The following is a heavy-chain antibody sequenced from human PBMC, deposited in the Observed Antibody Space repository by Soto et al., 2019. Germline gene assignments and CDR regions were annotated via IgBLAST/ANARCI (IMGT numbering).Heavy chain of an antibody. J-gene: IGHJ4*02. D-gene: IGHD1-1*01. CDR3: ARQLERGDLPEGFEY. CDR2: IFHSGTT. CDR1: GDSVSSSHW. V-gene: IGHV4-4*02. Sequence: QVQLQESGPGLVEPSGTLSLTCAVSGDSVSSSHWWSWVRQSPGKGLEWIGQIFHSGTTRYNPSLESRVTLSVDKSNNQLSLKLRSVTAAATAVYYCARQLERGDLPEGFEYWGQGTLATVSS.